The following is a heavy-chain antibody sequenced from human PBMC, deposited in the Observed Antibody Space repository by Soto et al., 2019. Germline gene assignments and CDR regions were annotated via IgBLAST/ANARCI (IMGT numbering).Heavy chain of an antibody. CDR1: GGSISSGGYY. CDR3: ARANGYYYDSSGYATESRHLDY. J-gene: IGHJ4*02. CDR2: IYYSGST. V-gene: IGHV4-31*03. Sequence: SETLSLTCTVSGGSISSGGYYWSWIRQHPGKGLEWIGYIYYSGSTYYNPSLKSRVTISVDTSKNQFSLKLSSVTAADTAVYYCARANGYYYDSSGYATESRHLDYWGQGTLVTVSS. D-gene: IGHD3-22*01.